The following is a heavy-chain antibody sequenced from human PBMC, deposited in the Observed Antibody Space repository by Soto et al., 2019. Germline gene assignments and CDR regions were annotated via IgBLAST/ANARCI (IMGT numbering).Heavy chain of an antibody. D-gene: IGHD2-21*01. CDR3: AREGGGVILPDGMDV. V-gene: IGHV3-48*02. CDR2: ISSSSSTI. J-gene: IGHJ6*02. CDR1: GFTFSSYS. Sequence: EVQLVESGGGLVQPGGSLRLSCAASGFTFSSYSMNWVRQAPGKGPEWVSYISSSSSTIYYADSVKGRFTISRDNAKNSLYLQMNSLRDEDTAVYYCAREGGGVILPDGMDVWGQGTTVTVSS.